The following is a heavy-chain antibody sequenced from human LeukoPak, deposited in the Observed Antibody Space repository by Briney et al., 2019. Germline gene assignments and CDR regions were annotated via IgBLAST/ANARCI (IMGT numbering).Heavy chain of an antibody. J-gene: IGHJ5*02. V-gene: IGHV3-66*01. Sequence: PGGSLRLSCAASGFTFSSNYMSWVRQAPGKGLEWVSGIYSGGSTYYSDSVKGRFTISRHNSKNTLYLQMNSLRDEDTAVYYWARDLDSSSWDRYNWFDTWGEGTLVTVSS. CDR1: GFTFSSNY. CDR3: ARDLDSSSWDRYNWFDT. D-gene: IGHD6-13*01. CDR2: IYSGGST.